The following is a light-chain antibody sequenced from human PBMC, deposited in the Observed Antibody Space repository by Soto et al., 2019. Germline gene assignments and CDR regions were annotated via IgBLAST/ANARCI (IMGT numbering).Light chain of an antibody. CDR1: QSVTYN. V-gene: IGKV3-15*01. CDR3: QQLHDYPIT. CDR2: GAF. J-gene: IGKJ5*01. Sequence: EIVMTQSPATLSVSPGERATLSCRASQSVTYNVAWYQQKPGQAPRLLIYGAFIRPTAIPARFSGSGSGTELTLTISSLQSEDGETYYGQQLHDYPITFGQGTRLEIK.